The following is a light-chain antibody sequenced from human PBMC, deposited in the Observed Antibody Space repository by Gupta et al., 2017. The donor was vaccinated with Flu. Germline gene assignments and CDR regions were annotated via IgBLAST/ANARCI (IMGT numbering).Light chain of an antibody. CDR2: WAS. J-gene: IGKJ3*01. Sequence: IVLFQPRDPLAVSLGESATINCKSSQSVLYDSNGKNYLGWYQQKPGQRHKMFVAWASSREIGVTARVSGSGSGTDFTLTISRLQAEDVAVYYCQQYYGLPLTFGPGTKVEIK. CDR1: QSVLYDSNGKNY. CDR3: QQYYGLPLT. V-gene: IGKV4-1*01.